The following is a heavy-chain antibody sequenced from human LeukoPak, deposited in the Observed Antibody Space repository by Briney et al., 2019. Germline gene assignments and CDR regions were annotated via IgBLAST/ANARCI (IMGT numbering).Heavy chain of an antibody. CDR3: ARDSGTTGEVKFDP. J-gene: IGHJ5*02. CDR1: GYSISSGYD. V-gene: IGHV4-38-2*02. D-gene: IGHD3-10*01. CDR2: ISQSGST. Sequence: SETLSLTCTVSGYSISSGYDWGWIRQAPGKRLEWLGSISQSGSTYDNPSLKSRVTMSIDTSKNQFSLKLSFVTAADTAVYYCARDSGTTGEVKFDPWGQGTLVTVSS.